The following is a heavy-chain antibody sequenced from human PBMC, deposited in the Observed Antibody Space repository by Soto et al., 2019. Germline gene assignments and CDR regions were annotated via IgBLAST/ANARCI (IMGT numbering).Heavy chain of an antibody. J-gene: IGHJ3*02. CDR1: GGTFSTYS. D-gene: IGHD6-19*01. CDR3: IIGCWSREVFYI. V-gene: IGHV1-69*02. CDR2: IIPMLGIR. Sequence: QVQLVQSGAEVKKPGSSVKVSCKDSGGTFSTYSMFWVRQAPGQGLEWMGRIIPMLGIRNYAQRFQDRVTITAXKSTATAHMALSSLRSEDTALYYCIIGCWSREVFYIWGQGTMVTVSS.